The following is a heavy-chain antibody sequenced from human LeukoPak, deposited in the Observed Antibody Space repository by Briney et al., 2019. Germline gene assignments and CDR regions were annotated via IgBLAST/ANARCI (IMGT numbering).Heavy chain of an antibody. Sequence: TSYADAVKGRFIISRDAAKNSLFLQMNSLTAEDTAVYYCARDDKWGFDYWGQGTLVTVSS. CDR3: ARDDKWGFDY. V-gene: IGHV3-48*03. J-gene: IGHJ4*02. CDR2: T. D-gene: IGHD1-26*01.